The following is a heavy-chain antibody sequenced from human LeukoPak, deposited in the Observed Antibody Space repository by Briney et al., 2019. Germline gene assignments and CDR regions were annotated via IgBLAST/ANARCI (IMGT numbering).Heavy chain of an antibody. Sequence: QPGRSLRLSCTASGFTFGDYAMSWVRQAPGKGLEWVGFIRSKAYGGTTEYAASVKGRFTISRDDSKSIAYLQMKSLKTEDTAVYYCTKDLAPSYCCGGRCYYGRRDAFDIWGQGKKVNVSS. CDR1: GFTFGDYA. CDR3: TKDLAPSYCCGGRCYYGRRDAFDI. CDR2: IRSKAYGGTT. J-gene: IGHJ3*02. D-gene: IGHD2-15*01. V-gene: IGHV3-49*04.